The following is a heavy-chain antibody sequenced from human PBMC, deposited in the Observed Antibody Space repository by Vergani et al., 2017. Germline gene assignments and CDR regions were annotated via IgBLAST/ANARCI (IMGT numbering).Heavy chain of an antibody. D-gene: IGHD3-22*01. V-gene: IGHV1-24*01. Sequence: QGQLAQSGAEVKKPGSSVKVSCKASGGTFSSNSISWVRQAPGKGLEWMGGFDPEDGETIYAQKFQGRVTMTEDTSTDTAYMELSSLRSEDTAVYYCATILTDYYDSSGYYQNWGQGTLVTVSS. CDR3: ATILTDYYDSSGYYQN. J-gene: IGHJ4*02. CDR1: GGTFSSNS. CDR2: FDPEDGET.